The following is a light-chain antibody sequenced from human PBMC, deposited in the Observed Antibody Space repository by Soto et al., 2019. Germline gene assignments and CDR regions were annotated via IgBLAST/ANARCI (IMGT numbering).Light chain of an antibody. CDR1: QSISSY. Sequence: SPSSLSASVGDRVTITCRASQSISSYLNWYQQKPGKAPKLLIYAASSLQSGVPSRFSGSGSGTDFTLTISSLQPEDFATYYCQQSYSTLLITFGQGTRLEIK. J-gene: IGKJ5*01. V-gene: IGKV1-39*01. CDR2: AAS. CDR3: QQSYSTLLIT.